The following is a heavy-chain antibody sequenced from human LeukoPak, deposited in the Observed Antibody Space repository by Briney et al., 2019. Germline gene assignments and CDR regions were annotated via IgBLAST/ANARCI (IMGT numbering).Heavy chain of an antibody. D-gene: IGHD2-15*01. V-gene: IGHV4-34*01. Sequence: SETLSLTCAVYGGSFSGYYWSWIRQPPGKGLEGIGEINHSGSTNYNPSLKSRVTISVDTSKNQFSLKLSSVTAADTAVYYCARVVVVVAATYNWFDPWGQGTLVTVSS. CDR2: INHSGST. CDR3: ARVVVVVAATYNWFDP. CDR1: GGSFSGYY. J-gene: IGHJ5*02.